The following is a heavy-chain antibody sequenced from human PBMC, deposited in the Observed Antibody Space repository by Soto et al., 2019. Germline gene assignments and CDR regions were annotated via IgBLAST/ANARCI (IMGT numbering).Heavy chain of an antibody. J-gene: IGHJ4*02. D-gene: IGHD3-3*01. Sequence: SETLSLTCTVSGGSISSYYWSWIRQPPGKGLEWIGYIYYSGSTNYNPSLKSRVTISVDTSKNQFSLKLSSVTAADTAVYYCARVQYDFWRGYYFDYWGKGTLVTVSS. V-gene: IGHV4-59*01. CDR2: IYYSGST. CDR3: ARVQYDFWRGYYFDY. CDR1: GGSISSYY.